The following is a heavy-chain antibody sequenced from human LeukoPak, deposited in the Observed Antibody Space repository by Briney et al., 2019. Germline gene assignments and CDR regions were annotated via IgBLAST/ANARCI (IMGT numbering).Heavy chain of an antibody. Sequence: PSETLSLTCAVSGGSISSNNWWGWVRQPPEKGLEWIGEIYHSGSPNYNPSLKSQVTISVDKSRNHFSLNLSSVTAADTAVYYCARVNINNWHSCDYWGQGTLVTVSS. V-gene: IGHV4-4*02. D-gene: IGHD1-1*01. CDR2: IYHSGSP. J-gene: IGHJ4*02. CDR1: GGSISSNNW. CDR3: ARVNINNWHSCDY.